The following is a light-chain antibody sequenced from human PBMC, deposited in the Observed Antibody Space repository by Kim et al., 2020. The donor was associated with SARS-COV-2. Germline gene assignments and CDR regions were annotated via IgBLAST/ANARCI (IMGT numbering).Light chain of an antibody. CDR1: ILTRKY. V-gene: IGLV3-27*01. CDR3: YSSTDNQGGL. Sequence: SYELTQPSSVSVSPGQTARITCSGDILTRKYARWFQQKPGQAPVLVIYKDTEPPSWIPERFSGSTSGTTVTLTISGAQVEDEADYYCYSSTDNQGGLFGGGTQLTVL. J-gene: IGLJ2*01. CDR2: KDT.